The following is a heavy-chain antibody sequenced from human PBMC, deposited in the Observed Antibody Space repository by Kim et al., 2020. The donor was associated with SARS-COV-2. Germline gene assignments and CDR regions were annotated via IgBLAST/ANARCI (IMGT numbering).Heavy chain of an antibody. CDR2: IYTSGST. CDR3: ARASGGSYFDY. D-gene: IGHD3-10*01. J-gene: IGHJ4*02. V-gene: IGHV4-61*02. Sequence: SETLSLTCTVSGGSISSGSYYWSWIRQPAGKGLEWIGRIYTSGSTNYNPSLKSRVTIPVDTSKNQFSLKLSSVTAADTAVYYCARASGGSYFDYWGQGTLVTVSS. CDR1: GGSISSGSYY.